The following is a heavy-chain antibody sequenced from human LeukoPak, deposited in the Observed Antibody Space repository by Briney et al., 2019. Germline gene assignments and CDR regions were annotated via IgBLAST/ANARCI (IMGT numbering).Heavy chain of an antibody. CDR3: AREGDTAMVSFDY. J-gene: IGHJ4*02. CDR2: INPNSGGT. Sequence: ASVTVSCKTSGYTFTSYDINWVRQAPGQGLEWMGRINPNSGGTNYAQKFQGRVTMTRDTSISTAYMELSRLRSDDTAVYYCAREGDTAMVSFDYWGQGTLVTVSS. D-gene: IGHD5-18*01. CDR1: GYTFTSYD. V-gene: IGHV1-2*06.